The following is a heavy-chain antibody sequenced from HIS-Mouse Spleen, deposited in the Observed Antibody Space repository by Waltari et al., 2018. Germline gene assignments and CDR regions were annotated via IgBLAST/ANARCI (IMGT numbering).Heavy chain of an antibody. CDR1: GGTFSSYA. J-gene: IGHJ4*02. CDR2: IIPLLGIA. V-gene: IGHV1-69*04. CDR3: AREIVGATEAFDY. Sequence: QVQLVQSGAEVKKPGSSVKVSCKASGGTFSSYAISWVRQAPGQGLEWMGRIIPLLGIANYAQEFQGRVTITAEKSTSTAYMELSSLRSEDTAVYYCAREIVGATEAFDYWGQGTLVTVSS. D-gene: IGHD1-26*01.